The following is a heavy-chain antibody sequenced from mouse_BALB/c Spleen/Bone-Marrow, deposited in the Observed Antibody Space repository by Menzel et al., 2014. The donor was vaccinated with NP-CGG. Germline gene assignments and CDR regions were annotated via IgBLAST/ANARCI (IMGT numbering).Heavy chain of an antibody. V-gene: IGHV3-6*02. CDR1: GYSITSGYY. Sequence: ESGPGLVKPSQSLSLTCSVTGYSITSGYYWNWIRQFPGNKLEWMGYISYDGSNNYNPSLKNRISITRDTSKXQFFLKLNSVTTEDTATYYCAIYYRYDGALFAYWGQGTLVTVSA. CDR2: ISYDGSN. CDR3: AIYYRYDGALFAY. J-gene: IGHJ3*01. D-gene: IGHD2-14*01.